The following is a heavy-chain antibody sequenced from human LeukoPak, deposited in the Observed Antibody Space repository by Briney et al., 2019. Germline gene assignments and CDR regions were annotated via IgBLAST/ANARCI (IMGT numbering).Heavy chain of an antibody. CDR2: VSGSGVSA. Sequence: GGSLRLSCAASGFTFSSDTFSTYAMSWVRQAPGKWLEWVSAVSGSGVSAYYADSVKGRFTISRDNSKNTLYLQMNGLRAEDTAVYYCAKGVEDSGIYYYYYMDVWDKGTTVTVSS. D-gene: IGHD2-15*01. J-gene: IGHJ6*03. CDR3: AKGVEDSGIYYYYYMDV. V-gene: IGHV3-23*01. CDR1: GFTFSSDTFSTYA.